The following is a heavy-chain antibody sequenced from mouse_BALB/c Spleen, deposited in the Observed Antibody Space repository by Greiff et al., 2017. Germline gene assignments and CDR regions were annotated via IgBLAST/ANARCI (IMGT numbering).Heavy chain of an antibody. D-gene: IGHD2-12*01. CDR2: IYPYNGGT. CDR3: AILKSDDDLADYAMDY. J-gene: IGHJ4*01. V-gene: IGHV1S29*02. Sequence: EVQLQQSGPELVKPGASVKLSCKASGYTFTDYNMHWVQQSQGKSLEWIGYIYPYNGGTGYNQKFKSKATLTVDNSSSTAYMELRSLTSEDSAVYYCAILKSDDDLADYAMDYWGQGTSVTVSS. CDR1: GYTFTDYN.